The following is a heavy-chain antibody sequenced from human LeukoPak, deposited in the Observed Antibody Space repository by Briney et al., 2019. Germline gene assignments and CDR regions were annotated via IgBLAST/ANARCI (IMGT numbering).Heavy chain of an antibody. J-gene: IGHJ4*02. CDR1: GFTFDDYA. D-gene: IGHD3-22*01. CDR3: AKDSSGYYEHFDY. Sequence: GRSLRLSCAASGFTFDDYAMHWVRQAPGKGLEWVSGISWNSGSIGYADSVKGRFTISRDNAKNSLYLQMNSPRAEDTALYYCAKDSSGYYEHFDYWGQGTLVTVSS. CDR2: ISWNSGSI. V-gene: IGHV3-9*01.